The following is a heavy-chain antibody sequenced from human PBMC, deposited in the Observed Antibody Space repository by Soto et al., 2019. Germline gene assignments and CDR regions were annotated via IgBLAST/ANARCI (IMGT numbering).Heavy chain of an antibody. J-gene: IGHJ3*02. CDR3: GKHRPYSGYDYMAFDI. Sequence: PSETLSLTCTVSGGSISSSSYYWGWIRQPPWKGLEWIGSIYYSGSTYYNPSLKSRVTISGDTSKNQFSLKLSSVTAADTAVYYCGKHRPYSGYDYMAFDIGGKGKMVTVSS. CDR1: GGSISSSSYY. D-gene: IGHD5-12*01. V-gene: IGHV4-39*01. CDR2: IYYSGST.